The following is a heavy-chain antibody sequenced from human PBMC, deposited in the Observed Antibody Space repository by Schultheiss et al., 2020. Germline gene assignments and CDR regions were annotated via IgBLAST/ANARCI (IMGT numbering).Heavy chain of an antibody. CDR1: GGSISSGGYY. Sequence: QTLSLTCTVSGGSISSGGYYWSWIRQHPGKGLEWIGYIYYSGSTYYNPSLKSRVTISVDTSKNQFSLKLSSVTAADTAVYYCARADPQWLVRGGAFDIWGQGTMVTVSS. D-gene: IGHD6-19*01. V-gene: IGHV4-31*03. J-gene: IGHJ3*02. CDR2: IYYSGST. CDR3: ARADPQWLVRGGAFDI.